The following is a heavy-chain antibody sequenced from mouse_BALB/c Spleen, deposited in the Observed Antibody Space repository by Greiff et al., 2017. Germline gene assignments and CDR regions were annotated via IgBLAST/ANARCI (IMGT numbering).Heavy chain of an antibody. D-gene: IGHD1-1*01. CDR2: ISSGSSTI. Sequence: EVKLVESGGGLVQPGGSRKLSCAASGFTFSSFGMHWVRQAPEKGLEWVAYISSGSSTIYYADTVKGRFTISRDNPKNTLFLQMTSLRSEDTAMYYCARDGNYYGSRFAYWGQGTTLTVSS. CDR1: GFTFSSFG. J-gene: IGHJ2*01. CDR3: ARDGNYYGSRFAY. V-gene: IGHV5-17*02.